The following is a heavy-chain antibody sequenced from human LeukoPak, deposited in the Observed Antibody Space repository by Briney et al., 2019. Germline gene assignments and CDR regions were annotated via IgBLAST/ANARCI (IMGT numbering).Heavy chain of an antibody. Sequence: ASVKVSCKASGYAFTGYYMHWVRQAPGQGLEWMGWINPNSGGTNYAQKFQGWVTMTRDTSISTAYMELSRLRSDDTAVYYCARGGITGTTRGPTRLNDAFDIWGQGTMVTVSS. V-gene: IGHV1-2*04. J-gene: IGHJ3*02. CDR2: INPNSGGT. CDR3: ARGGITGTTRGPTRLNDAFDI. CDR1: GYAFTGYY. D-gene: IGHD1-20*01.